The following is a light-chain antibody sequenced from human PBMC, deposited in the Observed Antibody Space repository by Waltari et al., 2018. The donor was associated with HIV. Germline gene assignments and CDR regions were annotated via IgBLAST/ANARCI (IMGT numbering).Light chain of an antibody. V-gene: IGKV1-12*01. CDR3: QQANSFRPLS. J-gene: IGKJ4*01. Sequence: DMQMTQSPSSVSASVGDRVTITCRASQDIGSWLAWYQQKPGRAPRLLIFAASSFQGGVPSRFRGGGSGTDFTLTITRLQPEDVATYYCQQANSFRPLSFGGGTRVDLK. CDR2: AAS. CDR1: QDIGSW.